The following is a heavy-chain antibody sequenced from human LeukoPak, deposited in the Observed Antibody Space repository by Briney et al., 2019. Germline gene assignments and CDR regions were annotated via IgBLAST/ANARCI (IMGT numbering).Heavy chain of an antibody. CDR3: ATDRLMVYAKTGYYFDY. CDR2: FDPEDGET. D-gene: IGHD2-8*01. Sequence: ASVKVSCKVSGYTLTELSMHWARQAPGKGLEWMGGFDPEDGETIYAQKFQGRVTMTEDTSTDTAYMELSSLRSEDTAVYYCATDRLMVYAKTGYYFDYWGQGTLVTVSS. V-gene: IGHV1-24*01. J-gene: IGHJ4*02. CDR1: GYTLTELS.